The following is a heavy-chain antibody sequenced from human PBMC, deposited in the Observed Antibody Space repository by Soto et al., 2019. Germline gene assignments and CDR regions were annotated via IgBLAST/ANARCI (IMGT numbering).Heavy chain of an antibody. D-gene: IGHD3-22*01. V-gene: IGHV3-23*01. CDR2: VSGSGGST. Sequence: EVQLLESGGGLVQPGGSLRLSCAASGFTFSNYAMTWVRQAPGKGLEWVSDVSGSGGSTNYADSVKGRFTISRDNSKNTLYLEMNSLRVEDTAVYYCAKADCGSIGCRRLDCWGQETLVTVSS. CDR1: GFTFSNYA. J-gene: IGHJ4*02. CDR3: AKADCGSIGCRRLDC.